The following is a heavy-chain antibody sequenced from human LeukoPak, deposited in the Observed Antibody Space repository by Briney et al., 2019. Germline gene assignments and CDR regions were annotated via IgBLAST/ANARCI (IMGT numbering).Heavy chain of an antibody. CDR3: ARGSRSCSGGSCYRWFDP. D-gene: IGHD2-15*01. CDR1: GGSISSSSYY. V-gene: IGHV4-39*07. J-gene: IGHJ5*02. Sequence: SETLSLTCTVSGGSISSSSYYWGWIRQPPGKGLEWIGSIYYSGSTYYNPSLKSRVTISVDTSKNQFSLKLSSVTAADTAVYYCARGSRSCSGGSCYRWFDPWGQGTLVTVSS. CDR2: IYYSGST.